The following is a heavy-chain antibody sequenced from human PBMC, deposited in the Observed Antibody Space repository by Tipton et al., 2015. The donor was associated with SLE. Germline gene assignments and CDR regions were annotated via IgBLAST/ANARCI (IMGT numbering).Heavy chain of an antibody. D-gene: IGHD3-22*01. J-gene: IGHJ4*02. CDR3: VRHDYDDNGYYMQYFDY. V-gene: IGHV4-38-2*01. CDR2: IHQSGKT. Sequence: WSWIRQPPGKGLEWIGSIHQSGKTYYNPSLQSRINMSIDTFKNQLFVRLNSVTAADTAVYYCVRHDYDDNGYYMQYFDYWGQGTLVTVSS.